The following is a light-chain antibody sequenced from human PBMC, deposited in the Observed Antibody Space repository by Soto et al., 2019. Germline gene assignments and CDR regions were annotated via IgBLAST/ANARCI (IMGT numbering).Light chain of an antibody. Sequence: QSVLAQPRSVSGSPGQLLTISCTGTSSDFDDYRYVSWYQQHPGKAPKLMIYEGSKRPSGVSNRFSGSKSGNTASLTISGLQAEDEADYYCCSYAGSSTVVFGGGTKVTVL. CDR1: SSDFDDYRY. CDR3: CSYAGSSTVV. J-gene: IGLJ2*01. V-gene: IGLV2-23*01. CDR2: EGS.